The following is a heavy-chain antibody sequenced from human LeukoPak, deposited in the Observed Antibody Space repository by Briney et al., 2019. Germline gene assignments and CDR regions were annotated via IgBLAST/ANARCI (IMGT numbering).Heavy chain of an antibody. V-gene: IGHV4-59*01. CDR2: IYSSGIT. CDR1: YGSIISYY. J-gene: IGHJ4*02. D-gene: IGHD6-25*01. CDR3: ARSGGFGSDY. Sequence: PSETLSLTCIVSYGSIISYYWSWIRQPPGKGLEWIGQIYSSGITNYSPSLKSRVTISVDTSKNQFSLKLTSVTAADTAVYFCARSGGFGSDYWGQGTLVTVSS.